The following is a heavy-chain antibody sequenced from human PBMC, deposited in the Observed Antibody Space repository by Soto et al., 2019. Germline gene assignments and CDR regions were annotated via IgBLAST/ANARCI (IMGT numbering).Heavy chain of an antibody. CDR1: GGSISSGGYY. D-gene: IGHD6-19*01. J-gene: IGHJ3*02. V-gene: IGHV4-61*08. CDR3: ARDGIAVAGMRAFDI. Sequence: SETLSLTCTVSGGSISSGGYYWSWIRQHPGKGLEWIGYIYYSGSTNYNPSLKSRVTISVDTSKNQFSLKLSSVTAADTAVYYCARDGIAVAGMRAFDIWGQGTMVTVSS. CDR2: IYYSGST.